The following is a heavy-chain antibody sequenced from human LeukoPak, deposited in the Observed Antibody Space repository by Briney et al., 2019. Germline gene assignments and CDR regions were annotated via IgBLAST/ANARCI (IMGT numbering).Heavy chain of an antibody. J-gene: IGHJ4*02. D-gene: IGHD3-10*01. Sequence: GESLKISCKGSGYSFTSYWIGWVRQMPGKGMEWMGIIYPGDSDTRYSPSFQGQVTISADKSISTAYLQWSSLKASDTAMYYRARLVGSGSYYNPLDYWGQGTLVTVSS. CDR1: GYSFTSYW. CDR2: IYPGDSDT. V-gene: IGHV5-51*01. CDR3: ARLVGSGSYYNPLDY.